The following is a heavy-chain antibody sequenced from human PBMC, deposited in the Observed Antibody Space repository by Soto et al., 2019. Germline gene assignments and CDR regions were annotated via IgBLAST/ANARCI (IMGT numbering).Heavy chain of an antibody. CDR3: ARDVGSGPSADIVVVPAAKRYYYYMDV. J-gene: IGHJ6*03. D-gene: IGHD2-2*01. CDR1: GYTFTSHH. CDR2: INPSDGNT. Sequence: ASVKVSCKASGYTFTSHHIHWVRQAPGQRLEWMGKINPSDGNTNYAQKLQGRVTMTTDTSTSTAYMELRSLRSDDTAVYYCARDVGSGPSADIVVVPAAKRYYYYMDVWGKGTTVTVSS. V-gene: IGHV1-46*01.